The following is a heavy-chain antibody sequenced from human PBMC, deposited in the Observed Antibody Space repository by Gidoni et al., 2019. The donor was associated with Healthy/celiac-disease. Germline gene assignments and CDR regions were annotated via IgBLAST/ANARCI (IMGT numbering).Heavy chain of an antibody. Sequence: QLQLQESGPGLVKPLETLFLTCTVSGGSISSSIYYWGWIRQPPGKGLEWIGSIYYSGSTYYNPSLKSRVTITVDTSKNQFSLKLSSVTAADTAVYYCARRGGWSSGWSYYGMDVWGQGTTVTVSS. J-gene: IGHJ6*02. CDR3: ARRGGWSSGWSYYGMDV. D-gene: IGHD6-19*01. CDR2: IYYSGST. V-gene: IGHV4-39*01. CDR1: GGSISSSIYY.